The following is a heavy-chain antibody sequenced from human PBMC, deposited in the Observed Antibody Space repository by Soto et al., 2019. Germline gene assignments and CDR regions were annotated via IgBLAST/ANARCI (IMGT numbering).Heavy chain of an antibody. V-gene: IGHV4-34*01. Sequence: SETLSLTSAAYGESFSGYYWSWSRQPPGKGLEWIGEINHSGRTNSNPSLKSRVTISVDTSKNQFSLKLSSVTAADTAVYYCAISPPLLTYYDFWSGLTPRYYYGMDVWGQGTTVTVS. CDR2: INHSGRT. CDR3: AISPPLLTYYDFWSGLTPRYYYGMDV. J-gene: IGHJ6*02. CDR1: GESFSGYY. D-gene: IGHD3-3*01.